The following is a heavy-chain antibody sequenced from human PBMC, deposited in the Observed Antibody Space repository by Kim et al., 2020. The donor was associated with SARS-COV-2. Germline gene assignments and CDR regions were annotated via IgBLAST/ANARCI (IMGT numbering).Heavy chain of an antibody. Sequence: SVKVSCKASGGTFSSYAISWVRQAPGQGLEWMGRIIPILGIANYAQKFQGRVTITADKSTSTAYMELSSLRSEDTAVYYCARRATDGYNSRHYYCGMDVWGQGTTVTVSS. V-gene: IGHV1-69*04. CDR1: GGTFSSYA. D-gene: IGHD5-12*01. CDR3: ARRATDGYNSRHYYCGMDV. J-gene: IGHJ6*02. CDR2: IIPILGIA.